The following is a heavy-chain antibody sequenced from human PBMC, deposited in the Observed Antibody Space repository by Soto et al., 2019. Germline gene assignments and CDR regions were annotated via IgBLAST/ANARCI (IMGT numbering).Heavy chain of an antibody. D-gene: IGHD1-26*01. CDR1: GGSISSSRCH. Sequence: SETLSLTCTVSGGSISSSRCHRGWIRQPPGKGLEWIASIKYSGTTFYNPSLKSRVTLSVDTSKNQFALKLSSVTAAETAVYCCARHGITGSYHDAFAIWGQGTMVTVSS. J-gene: IGHJ3*02. CDR2: IKYSGTT. V-gene: IGHV4-39*01. CDR3: ARHGITGSYHDAFAI.